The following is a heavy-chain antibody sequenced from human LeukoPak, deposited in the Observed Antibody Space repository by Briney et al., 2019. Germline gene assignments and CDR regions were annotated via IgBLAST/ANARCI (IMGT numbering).Heavy chain of an antibody. CDR3: ARYDSSGYYDY. V-gene: IGHV4-34*01. D-gene: IGHD3-22*01. Sequence: PSETLSLTCAVYGGSFSGHYWSWIRQPPGKGLEWIGEINHSGSTNYNPSLKSRVTISVDTSKNQFSLKLSSVTAADTAVYYCARYDSSGYYDYWGQGTLVTVSS. CDR2: INHSGST. CDR1: GGSFSGHY. J-gene: IGHJ4*02.